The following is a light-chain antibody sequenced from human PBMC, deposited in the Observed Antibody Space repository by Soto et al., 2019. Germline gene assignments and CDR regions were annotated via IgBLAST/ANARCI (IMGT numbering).Light chain of an antibody. CDR1: QTISSW. CDR2: KAS. CDR3: QQSYSTPFT. Sequence: DIQMTQSPSTLSASVGDRVTITCRASQTISSWLAWYQQKPGKAPKLLIYKASTLKSGVPSRFSGSGSGTEFTLTISSLQPDDFATYYCQQSYSTPFTFGLGTRLEMK. J-gene: IGKJ5*01. V-gene: IGKV1-5*03.